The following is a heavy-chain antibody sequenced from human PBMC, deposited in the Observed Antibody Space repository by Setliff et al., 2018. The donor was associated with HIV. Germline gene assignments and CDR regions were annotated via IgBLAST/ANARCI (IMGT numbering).Heavy chain of an antibody. CDR3: ARGRAETYYDFWGGYSNWFDP. D-gene: IGHD3-3*01. J-gene: IGHJ5*02. CDR2: INHSGST. V-gene: IGHV4-34*01. Sequence: SETLSLTCAVYGGSFSGYYWSWIRQPPGKGLEWIGEINHSGSTNYNPSLESRVTISVDTSKNQFSLKLSSVTAADTAVFYCARGRAETYYDFWGGYSNWFDPWGQGTLVTVSS. CDR1: GGSFSGYY.